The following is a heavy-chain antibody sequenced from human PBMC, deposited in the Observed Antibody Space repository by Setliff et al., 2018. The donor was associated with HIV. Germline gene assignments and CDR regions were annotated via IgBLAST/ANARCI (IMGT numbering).Heavy chain of an antibody. D-gene: IGHD6-13*01. CDR3: ARDPGYKSTWYGVFDI. V-gene: IGHV1-2*06. CDR2: IHPNTGST. Sequence: ASVKVSCKTSGYTFTAYYIYWVRQAPGHGLELMGRIHPNTGSTNYAQKFQGRVNMTRDTSISTTYMELSRLRSDDTAVYYCARDPGYKSTWYGVFDIWGQGTMVTVSS. J-gene: IGHJ3*02. CDR1: GYTFTAYY.